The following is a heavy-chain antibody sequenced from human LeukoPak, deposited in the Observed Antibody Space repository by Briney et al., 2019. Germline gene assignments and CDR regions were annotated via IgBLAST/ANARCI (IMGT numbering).Heavy chain of an antibody. Sequence: SETLSLTCTVSGGSISSYYWSWIRQPPGKGLEWIGYIYYSGSTNYNPSLKSRVAISVDTSKNQFSLKLSSVTAADTAVYYCARATRPSYPFDYWGQGTLVTVSS. V-gene: IGHV4-59*01. J-gene: IGHJ4*02. D-gene: IGHD1-26*01. CDR2: IYYSGST. CDR1: GGSISSYY. CDR3: ARATRPSYPFDY.